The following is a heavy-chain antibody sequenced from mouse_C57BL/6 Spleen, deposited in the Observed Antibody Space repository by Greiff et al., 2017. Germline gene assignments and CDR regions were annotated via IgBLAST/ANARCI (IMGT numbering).Heavy chain of an antibody. V-gene: IGHV5-9*01. CDR2: ISGGGGNT. CDR3: ARRLGFDY. CDR1: GFTFSSYT. D-gene: IGHD4-1*01. Sequence: EVQGVESGGGLVKPGGSLKLSCAASGFTFSSYTMSWVRQTPEKRLEWVATISGGGGNTYYPDSVKGRFTISRDNAKNTLYLQMSSLRSEDTALYYCARRLGFDYWGQGTTLTVSS. J-gene: IGHJ2*01.